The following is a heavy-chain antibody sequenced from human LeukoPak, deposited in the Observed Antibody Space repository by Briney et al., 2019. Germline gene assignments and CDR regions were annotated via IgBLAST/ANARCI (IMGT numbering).Heavy chain of an antibody. D-gene: IGHD2-2*01. V-gene: IGHV3-53*01. J-gene: IGHJ4*02. CDR1: GFTVSSNY. CDR3: ARDMGGIVVVPADGYFDY. Sequence: GGSLRLSCAASGFTVSSNYMSWVRQAPGKGLEWVSVIYSGGSTYYADSVKGRFTISRDNSKNTLYLQMNSLRAEDTAVYYCARDMGGIVVVPADGYFDYWGQGTLVTVSS. CDR2: IYSGGST.